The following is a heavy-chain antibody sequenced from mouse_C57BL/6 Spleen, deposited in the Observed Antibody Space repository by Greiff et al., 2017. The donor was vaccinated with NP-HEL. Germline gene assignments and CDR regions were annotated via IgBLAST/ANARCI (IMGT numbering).Heavy chain of an antibody. CDR2: ISSGGSYT. CDR3: ARHITTVVANDY. Sequence: EVMLVESGGDLVKPGGSLKLSCAASGFTFSSYGMSWVRQTPDKRLEWVATISSGGSYTYYPDSVKGRFTISRDNAKNTLYLQMSSLKSEDTAMYYCARHITTVVANDYWGQGTTLTVSS. J-gene: IGHJ2*01. CDR1: GFTFSSYG. V-gene: IGHV5-6*01. D-gene: IGHD1-1*01.